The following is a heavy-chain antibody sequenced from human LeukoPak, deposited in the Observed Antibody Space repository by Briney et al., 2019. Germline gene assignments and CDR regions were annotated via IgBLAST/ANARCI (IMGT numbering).Heavy chain of an antibody. D-gene: IGHD3-3*01. J-gene: IGHJ5*02. CDR3: AHIPEPSRYDFWSGSNWFDP. Sequence: SGPTLVNPPQTLTLTGTFSGFSLSASGVGVGWIRQPPGKALEWLALIYWSGDKRYSPSLKSRLAINKDTSKNQVVLTMTNMDPVDTATYYCAHIPEPSRYDFWSGSNWFDPWGQGTLVTVSS. CDR2: IYWSGDK. V-gene: IGHV2-5*01. CDR1: GFSLSASGVG.